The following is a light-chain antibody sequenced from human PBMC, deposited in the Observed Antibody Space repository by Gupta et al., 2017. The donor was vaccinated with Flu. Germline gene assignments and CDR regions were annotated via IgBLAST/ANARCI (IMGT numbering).Light chain of an antibody. J-gene: IGLJ3*02. CDR3: SSYAGTNTCV. CDR1: SSDVGYYNY. CDR2: EVS. Sequence: QSALTQPPSASGSPGQSVPISCTGTSSDVGYYNYVSWYQQHPGKAPKLVISEVSKRPSGVPDRFSGSKSGNTASLTVSGLQAEDEADYYCSSYAGTNTCVFGGGTKLTVL. V-gene: IGLV2-8*01.